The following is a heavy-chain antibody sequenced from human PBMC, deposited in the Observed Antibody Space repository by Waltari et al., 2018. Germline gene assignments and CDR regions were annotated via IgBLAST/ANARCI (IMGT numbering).Heavy chain of an antibody. V-gene: IGHV1-3*01. D-gene: IGHD4-17*01. J-gene: IGHJ6*02. CDR1: GYTFISYA. CDR3: ARGQVTTLYYYYYGMDV. CDR2: INAGNGNT. Sequence: QVQLVQSGAEVKKPGASVKVSCKASGYTFISYAMPWVSQAPGQRLEWLGWINAGNGNTKYSQKFQGRVTITRDTSASTAYMELSSLRSEDTAVYYCARGQVTTLYYYYYGMDVWGQGTTVTVSS.